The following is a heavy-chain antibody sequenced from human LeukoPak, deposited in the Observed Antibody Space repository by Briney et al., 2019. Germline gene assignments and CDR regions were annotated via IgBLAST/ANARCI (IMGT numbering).Heavy chain of an antibody. CDR3: ARHSPLPTAVTPGLIDY. V-gene: IGHV4-39*01. J-gene: IGHJ4*02. Sequence: SQTLSLTRTVSGGSPSRNNSYWGWIRQPPGKGLGWIGRIYYSGSPYNNPSLKSQLTISVDTSRTQFSLNLASVTAADTAVYYCARHSPLPTAVTPGLIDYWGQGTLVTVSS. D-gene: IGHD4-23*01. CDR1: GGSPSRNNSY. CDR2: IYYSGSP.